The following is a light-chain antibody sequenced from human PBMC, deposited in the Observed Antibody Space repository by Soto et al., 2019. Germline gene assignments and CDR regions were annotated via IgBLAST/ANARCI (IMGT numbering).Light chain of an antibody. J-gene: IGKJ5*01. V-gene: IGKV1-39*01. CDR1: QSISSY. CDR2: TAS. Sequence: DIQMTQSPSSLSASVGYRVTITCRASQSISSYLNWYQQKPGKAPKLLIYTASSLQSGVPSRFSGSGSGTDFTLTISSLQPEDFATYHCQQGYTTPITFGQGTRLEIK. CDR3: QQGYTTPIT.